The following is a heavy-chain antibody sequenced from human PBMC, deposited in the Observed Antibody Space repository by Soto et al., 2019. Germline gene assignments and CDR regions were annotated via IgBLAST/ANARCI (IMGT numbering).Heavy chain of an antibody. CDR1: GGFVSSGSYY. Sequence: QVQLQQWGAGLLKPSETLSLTCAVYGGFVSSGSYYWSWIRQPPGKGLEWIGEMSHSGGTHFNPLLKSRVTISVDTSKNQFSLKMASVTAADTALYSCARVERGTATTVVDAFDIWGPGTMVTVSS. J-gene: IGHJ3*02. CDR3: ARVERGTATTVVDAFDI. D-gene: IGHD1-1*01. CDR2: MSHSGGT. V-gene: IGHV4-34*01.